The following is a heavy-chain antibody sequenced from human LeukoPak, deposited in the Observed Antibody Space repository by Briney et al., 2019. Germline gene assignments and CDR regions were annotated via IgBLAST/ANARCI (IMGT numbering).Heavy chain of an antibody. CDR1: GDSISSGDHY. D-gene: IGHD6-19*01. CDR3: ARHRIAVAAADY. CDR2: IH. Sequence: PSQTLSLTCTVSGDSISSGDHYWTWIRQPAGKGLEWIGRIHNPSLKSRITISSDPSKNHFSLELSSVTAADTAVYYCARHRIAVAAADYWGQGTLVTVSS. V-gene: IGHV4-61*02. J-gene: IGHJ4*02.